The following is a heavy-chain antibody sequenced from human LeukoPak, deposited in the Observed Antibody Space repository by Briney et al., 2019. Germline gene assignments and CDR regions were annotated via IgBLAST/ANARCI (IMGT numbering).Heavy chain of an antibody. Sequence: PSETLSLTCTVSGGSISSSSYYWGWIRQPPGKGLEWIGSIYYSGSTYYNPSLKSRVTISVDTSKNQFSLKLSSVTAADTAVYYCARDGLLHSSCATFDPWGQGTLVTVSS. CDR1: GGSISSSSYY. J-gene: IGHJ5*02. CDR2: IYYSGST. V-gene: IGHV4-39*07. D-gene: IGHD6-6*01. CDR3: ARDGLLHSSCATFDP.